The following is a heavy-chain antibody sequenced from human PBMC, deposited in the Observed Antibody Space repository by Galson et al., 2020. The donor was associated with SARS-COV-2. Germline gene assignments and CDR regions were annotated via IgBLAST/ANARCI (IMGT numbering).Heavy chain of an antibody. Sequence: KISCEASGGTFSRDVITWVRQARGQGTGWRGGVIPIFGAPNYAPKFQGRVTITADESTGTVYMDLSSLTFDDTAMYYCATTGGLVYYGFFDYWGQGTLVTVST. V-gene: IGHV1-69*01. CDR3: ATTGGLVYYGFFDY. CDR1: GGTFSRDV. D-gene: IGHD1-26*01. J-gene: IGHJ4*02. CDR2: VIPIFGAP.